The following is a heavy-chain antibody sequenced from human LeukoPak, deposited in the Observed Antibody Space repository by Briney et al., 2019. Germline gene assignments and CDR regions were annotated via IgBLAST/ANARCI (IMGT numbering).Heavy chain of an antibody. V-gene: IGHV3-74*01. J-gene: IGHJ4*02. CDR1: GFTFSSYW. Sequence: GGSLRLSCAASGFTFSSYWMHWVRQAPGKGLVWVSRITSDGSSTSYADSVKGRFTISRDNAKNTLYLQMNSLRAEDTAVYYCARALGLDYYDSSGYYYYNDYWGQGTLVTVST. D-gene: IGHD3-22*01. CDR3: ARALGLDYYDSSGYYYYNDY. CDR2: ITSDGSST.